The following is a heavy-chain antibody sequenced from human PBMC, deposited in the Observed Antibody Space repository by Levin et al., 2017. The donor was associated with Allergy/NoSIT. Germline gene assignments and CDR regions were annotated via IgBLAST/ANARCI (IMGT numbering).Heavy chain of an antibody. D-gene: IGHD6-13*01. J-gene: IGHJ6*02. V-gene: IGHV4-34*01. Sequence: SSETLSLTCGVYGGSFYTSYWSWIRQPPGKGLEWVGEINHSGTTKYNPSLKSRVTISVDTSENQISLRLSSVTAADTAVYYCAGAFASAGTDSIYFYYYGVDVWGQGTTVTVSS. CDR3: AGAFASAGTDSIYFYYYGVDV. CDR2: INHSGTT. CDR1: GGSFYTSY.